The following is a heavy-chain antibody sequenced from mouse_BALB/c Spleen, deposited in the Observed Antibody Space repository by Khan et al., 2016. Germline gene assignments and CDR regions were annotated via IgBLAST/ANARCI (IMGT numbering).Heavy chain of an antibody. CDR2: IHYSGST. CDR1: GYSITSGYS. D-gene: IGHD1-2*01. Sequence: EVQLVETGPDLVKPSQSLSLTCTATGYSITSGYSWHWIRQFPGNKLEWMGYIHYSGSTNYNPSLKSRISITRDTSKNQFFLQLNSVTTEDTDTYYCARTIRLLGCAYWGQGTLVTVSA. J-gene: IGHJ3*01. CDR3: ARTIRLLGCAY. V-gene: IGHV3-1*02.